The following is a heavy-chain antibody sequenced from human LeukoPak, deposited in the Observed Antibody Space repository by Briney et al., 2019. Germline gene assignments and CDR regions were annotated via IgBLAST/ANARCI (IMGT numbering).Heavy chain of an antibody. CDR1: GGSISSGGYY. V-gene: IGHV4-31*03. J-gene: IGHJ3*02. D-gene: IGHD3-22*01. Sequence: PSETLSLTCTVSGGSISSGGYYWSWIRQHPGKGLEWIGYIYYSGSTYYNPSLKSRVTISVDTSKNQFSLKLSSVTAADTAVYYCARGHTDIYDSSGYYGSGAFDIWGQGTMVTVSS. CDR2: IYYSGST. CDR3: ARGHTDIYDSSGYYGSGAFDI.